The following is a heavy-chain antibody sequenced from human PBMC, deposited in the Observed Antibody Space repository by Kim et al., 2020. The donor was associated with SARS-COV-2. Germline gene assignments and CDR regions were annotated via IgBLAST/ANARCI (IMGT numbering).Heavy chain of an antibody. CDR3: ASAGDYCTNGVCRGRFDP. D-gene: IGHD2-8*01. CDR2: IIPILGIA. Sequence: SVKVSCKASGGTFSSYAISWVRQAPGQGLEWMGRIIPILGIANYAQKFQGRVTITADKSTSTAYKELSSLRSEDTAVYYCASAGDYCTNGVCRGRFDPWSQGTLVTVSS. J-gene: IGHJ5*02. CDR1: GGTFSSYA. V-gene: IGHV1-69*04.